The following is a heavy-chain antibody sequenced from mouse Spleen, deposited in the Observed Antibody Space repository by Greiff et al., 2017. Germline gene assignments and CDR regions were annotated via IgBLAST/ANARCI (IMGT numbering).Heavy chain of an antibody. CDR1: GSTSTSYW. J-gene: IGHJ2*01. D-gene: IGHD1-1*01. Sequence: QVQLQQPGAELVRPGAPVKLSCKASGSTSTSYWMNWVKQRPEQGLGWIGRFDPFDSETHSNQKFKDKAILTVDKSSSTAYMQLSSLTSEDSAVYYCARAYGSSDLDYWGQGTTLTVSS. CDR2: FDPFDSET. V-gene: IGHV1-52*01. CDR3: ARAYGSSDLDY.